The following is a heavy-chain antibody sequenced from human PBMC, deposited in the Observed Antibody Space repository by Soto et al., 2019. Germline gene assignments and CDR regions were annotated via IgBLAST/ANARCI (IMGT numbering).Heavy chain of an antibody. CDR3: ARYWRLRLGVDY. Sequence: SETLSLTCAVYGGSFSGYYWSWIRQPPGKGLEWIGEINHSGSTNYNPSLKSRVTISVDTSKNQFSLKLSSVTAADTAVYYCARYWRLRLGVDYWGQGTLVTVSS. V-gene: IGHV4-34*01. J-gene: IGHJ4*02. CDR2: INHSGST. D-gene: IGHD5-12*01. CDR1: GGSFSGYY.